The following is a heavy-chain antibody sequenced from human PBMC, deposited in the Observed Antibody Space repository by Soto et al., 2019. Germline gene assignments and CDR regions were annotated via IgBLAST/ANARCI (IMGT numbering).Heavy chain of an antibody. CDR1: GGSISSGGYY. CDR3: ARDRDIIGHAFDI. J-gene: IGHJ3*02. V-gene: IGHV4-31*03. D-gene: IGHD3-16*02. Sequence: QVQLQESGPGLVKPSQTLSLTCTVSGGSISSGGYYWSWIRQHPGKGLEWIGYIYYSGSTYYNPSLKSRVTISVDTSKNQYSLKLSPVTAADTAVYYCARDRDIIGHAFDIWGQGTMVTVSS. CDR2: IYYSGST.